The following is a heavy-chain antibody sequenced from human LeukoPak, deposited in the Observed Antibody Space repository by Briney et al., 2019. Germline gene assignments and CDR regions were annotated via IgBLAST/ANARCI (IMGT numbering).Heavy chain of an antibody. V-gene: IGHV3-48*01. D-gene: IGHD2-2*01. CDR3: ARGYCSSTSCYPRYFQH. CDR1: GFTFSSYS. J-gene: IGHJ1*01. CDR2: ISSSSSTI. Sequence: GSLRLSCAASGFTFSSYSMNWVRQAPGKGLEWVSYISSSSSTIYYADSVKGRFTISRDNAKNSLYLQMNSLRAEDTAVYYCARGYCSSTSCYPRYFQHWGQGTLVTVSS.